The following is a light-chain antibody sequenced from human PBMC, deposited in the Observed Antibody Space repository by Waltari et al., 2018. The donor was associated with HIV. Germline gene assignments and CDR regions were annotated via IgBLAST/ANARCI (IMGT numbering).Light chain of an antibody. CDR1: QSVTSSY. J-gene: IGKJ3*01. CDR2: GTS. CDR3: QQYGNSPFT. Sequence: EIVLTQSPGTLSLSPGERATLPCRASQSVTSSYLAWYQQKPGQAPRLLIYGTSSRATGIPDRFSGSGSGTDFTLTISRLEPEDVAVFYCQQYGNSPFTFGPGTKVNIK. V-gene: IGKV3-20*01.